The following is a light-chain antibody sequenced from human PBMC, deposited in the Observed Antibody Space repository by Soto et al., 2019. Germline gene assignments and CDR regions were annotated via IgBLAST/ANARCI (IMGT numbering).Light chain of an antibody. CDR2: GAT. V-gene: IGKV3-15*01. CDR3: QQYNNWPPIT. Sequence: ETVMAQSPATLSLSPGERATLSCRASQSVSTNLAWYQQKPGQAPRLLISGATTRATGIPARFSGSGSGTEFTLTISSLQSEDFAIYYCQQYNNWPPITFGQGTHWRL. CDR1: QSVSTN. J-gene: IGKJ5*01.